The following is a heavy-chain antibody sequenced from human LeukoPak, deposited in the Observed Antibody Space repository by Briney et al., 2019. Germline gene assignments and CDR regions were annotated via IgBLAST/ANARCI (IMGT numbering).Heavy chain of an antibody. Sequence: ASVKVSCKASGYTFTSYGISWVRQAPGQGLEWMGWISAYYGNTNYAQKLQGRVTMTTDTSTSTAYMELRSLRSDDTAVYYCARVPYSSGWYAVREGYFDYWGQGTLVTVSS. CDR2: ISAYYGNT. CDR3: ARVPYSSGWYAVREGYFDY. V-gene: IGHV1-18*01. CDR1: GYTFTSYG. J-gene: IGHJ4*02. D-gene: IGHD6-19*01.